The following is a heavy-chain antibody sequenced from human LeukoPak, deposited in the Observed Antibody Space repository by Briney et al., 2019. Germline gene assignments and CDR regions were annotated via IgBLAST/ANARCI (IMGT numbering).Heavy chain of an antibody. CDR3: ATDICSGGSCYMDYYGMDV. Sequence: ASVKVSCTVSGYTLTELSMHWVRQAPGKGLEWMGGFDPEDGETIYAQKFQGRVTMTEDTSTDTAYMELSSLRSEDTAVYYCATDICSGGSCYMDYYGMDVWGQGTTVTVSS. CDR1: GYTLTELS. J-gene: IGHJ6*02. V-gene: IGHV1-24*01. CDR2: FDPEDGET. D-gene: IGHD2-15*01.